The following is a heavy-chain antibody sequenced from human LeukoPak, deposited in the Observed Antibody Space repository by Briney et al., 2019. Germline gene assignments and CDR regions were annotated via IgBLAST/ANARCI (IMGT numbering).Heavy chain of an antibody. Sequence: GPTLLNPTQTLTLTCTFSGFSLSTRGEGVVWIRQPPVKALEWLALIYWDDDKRYSPSLKSRLSITGDTSKNQVVLTMTDMDPADTATYFCAHRKLGHYDIFPDWGQGTLVTVSS. V-gene: IGHV2-5*02. D-gene: IGHD3-9*01. J-gene: IGHJ4*02. CDR3: AHRKLGHYDIFPD. CDR2: IYWDDDK. CDR1: GFSLSTRGEG.